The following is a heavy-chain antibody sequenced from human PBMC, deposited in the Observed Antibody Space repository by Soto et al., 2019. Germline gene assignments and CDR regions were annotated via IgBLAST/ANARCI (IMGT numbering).Heavy chain of an antibody. CDR1: GGTVASSHW. D-gene: IGHD2-21*02. V-gene: IGHV4-4*02. Sequence: PSETLSLTCGVSGGTVASSHWWSWLRQSPGRGLEWIGNVYHTGDTNFNPSLQSRVTFSVDKPNNQFSLRLTSVTAADTAVYFCAREIVTAGGNNYFDPWGPGTLVTVSS. CDR2: VYHTGDT. J-gene: IGHJ5*02. CDR3: AREIVTAGGNNYFDP.